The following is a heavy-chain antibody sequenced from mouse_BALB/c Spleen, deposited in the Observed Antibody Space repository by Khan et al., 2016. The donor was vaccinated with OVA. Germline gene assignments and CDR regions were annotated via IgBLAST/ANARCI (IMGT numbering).Heavy chain of an antibody. CDR2: IDPFSGGT. V-gene: IGHV1S135*01. D-gene: IGHD2-2*01. Sequence: VRLQQSGPELMKPGASVKLSCKASGYSFTSYYIHWLMQSHGKSLEWIGYIDPFSGGTTYNQKFKGKATLTVDKSSSTAYLHLSNLTSEDSAVYYCTRHGYVAWFTYWGQGTLVTVSA. CDR1: GYSFTSYY. J-gene: IGHJ3*01. CDR3: TRHGYVAWFTY.